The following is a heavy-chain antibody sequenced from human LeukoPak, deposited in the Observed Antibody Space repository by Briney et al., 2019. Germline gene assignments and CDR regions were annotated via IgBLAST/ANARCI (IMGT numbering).Heavy chain of an antibody. Sequence: GGSLRLSCAASGFTFSTYAMSWVRQAPGKGLEWVSVIIGNGGSTYYAASVKGRFTISRDNSKNTLYLQMNSLRADDTALYYCAKGPYDYSNHYIDYWGQGTLVTVSS. CDR1: GFTFSTYA. J-gene: IGHJ4*02. CDR2: IIGNGGST. D-gene: IGHD4-11*01. CDR3: AKGPYDYSNHYIDY. V-gene: IGHV3-23*01.